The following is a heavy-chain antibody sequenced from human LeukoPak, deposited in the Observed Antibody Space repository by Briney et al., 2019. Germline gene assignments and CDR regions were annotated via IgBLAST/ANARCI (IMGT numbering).Heavy chain of an antibody. V-gene: IGHV4-39*02. CDR2: IFYSGTT. Sequence: SETLSLTCFVSGDSISTDRYYWAWFRQPPGKAPEWIGAIFYSGTTYYTPSLESRVTISIDTSKNHFSLGLTSVTAADTAVYYCARTTGYSRDWGQGRLVTVSA. D-gene: IGHD3-22*01. CDR3: ARTTGYSRD. CDR1: GDSISTDRYY. J-gene: IGHJ4*02.